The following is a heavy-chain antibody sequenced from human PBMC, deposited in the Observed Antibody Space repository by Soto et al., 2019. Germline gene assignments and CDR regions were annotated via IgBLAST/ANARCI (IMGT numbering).Heavy chain of an antibody. CDR2: IYPRDSET. CDR1: GYSFTSYW. V-gene: IGHV5-51*01. Sequence: GESLKISCKGSGYSFTSYWIGWVRQMPGKGLEWMGIIYPRDSETRYSPSFQGQVTISADKSISTAYLQWSSLKASDTAIYYCTRTLPVQYSSGYYFDYWGQGTLVTVSS. D-gene: IGHD3-22*01. J-gene: IGHJ4*02. CDR3: TRTLPVQYSSGYYFDY.